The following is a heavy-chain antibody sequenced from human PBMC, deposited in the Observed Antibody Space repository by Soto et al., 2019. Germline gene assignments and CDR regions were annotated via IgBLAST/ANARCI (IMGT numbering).Heavy chain of an antibody. CDR3: ARDTETLGPRANDALDI. CDR1: GYTFSAYT. CDR2: INAVSGNT. D-gene: IGHD3-3*02. J-gene: IGHJ3*02. Sequence: QAQLVQSGAEMKKPGASVKVSCKAAGYTFSAYTMNWVRQAPGQSLEWMGWINAVSGNTKYSQNFQGRVSITRETSASTVYMELTGMKSEDTAVYYCARDTETLGPRANDALDIWGQGTMVTVSS. V-gene: IGHV1-3*01.